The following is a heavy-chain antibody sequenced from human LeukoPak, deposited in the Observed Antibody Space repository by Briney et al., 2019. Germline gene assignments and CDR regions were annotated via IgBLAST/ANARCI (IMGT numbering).Heavy chain of an antibody. Sequence: VGSLRLSCAASGFTFSSYSMNWVRQAPGKGLEWVSVIYSGGSTYYADSVKGRFTISRDNAKNSLYLQMNSLRAEDTAVYYCAELGITMIGGVWGKGTTVTISS. CDR2: IYSGGST. CDR1: GFTFSSYS. D-gene: IGHD3-10*02. J-gene: IGHJ6*04. V-gene: IGHV3-66*01. CDR3: AELGITMIGGV.